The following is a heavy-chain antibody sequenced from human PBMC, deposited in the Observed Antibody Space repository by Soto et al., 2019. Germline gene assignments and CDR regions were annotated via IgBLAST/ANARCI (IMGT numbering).Heavy chain of an antibody. V-gene: IGHV4-30-4*01. D-gene: IGHD4-17*01. CDR1: GGSISSGDYY. CDR2: IYYSGST. Sequence: KTSETLSLTCTVSGGSISSGDYYWSWIRQPPGKGLEWIGYIYYSGSTYYNPSLKSRVTISVDTSKNQFSLKLSSVTAADTAVYYCARVVYGDYDGYYFDYWGQGTLVTVSS. CDR3: ARVVYGDYDGYYFDY. J-gene: IGHJ4*02.